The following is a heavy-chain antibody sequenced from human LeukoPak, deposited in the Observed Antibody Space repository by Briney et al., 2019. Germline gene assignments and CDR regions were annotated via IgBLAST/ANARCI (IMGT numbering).Heavy chain of an antibody. J-gene: IGHJ6*02. D-gene: IGHD2-15*01. CDR3: AKDLGRSSHYYYYGMDV. CDR1: GFTFSSYA. V-gene: IGHV3-23*01. Sequence: GGSLRLSCAASGFTFSSYAMSWVRQAPGKRLEWVSAISGSGGSTYYADSVKGRFTISRDNSKNTLYLQMNSLRAEDTAVYYCAKDLGRSSHYYYYGMDVWGQGTTVTVSS. CDR2: ISGSGGST.